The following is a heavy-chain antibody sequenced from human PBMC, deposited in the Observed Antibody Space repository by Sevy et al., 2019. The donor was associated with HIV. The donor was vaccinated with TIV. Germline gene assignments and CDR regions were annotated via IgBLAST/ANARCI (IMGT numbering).Heavy chain of an antibody. J-gene: IGHJ3*02. CDR1: GGSVSSGSYY. CDR3: ASSKGYCSGGSCAHYAFDI. Sequence: SETLSLTCTVSGGSVSSGSYYWSWIRQPPGKGLEWIGYIYYSGSTNYNPSLKSRVTISVDTSKNQFSLRLSSVTAADTGVYYCASSKGYCSGGSCAHYAFDIWGQGTMVTVSS. V-gene: IGHV4-61*01. D-gene: IGHD2-15*01. CDR2: IYYSGST.